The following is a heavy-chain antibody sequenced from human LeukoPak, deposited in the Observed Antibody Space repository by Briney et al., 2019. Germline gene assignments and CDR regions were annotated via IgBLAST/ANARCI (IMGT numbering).Heavy chain of an antibody. D-gene: IGHD2-21*01. CDR1: GGSISSGSYY. V-gene: IGHV4-61*02. CDR2: IYTSGST. Sequence: PSQTLSLTCTVSGGSISSGSYYWSWIRQPAGKGLEWIGRIYTSGSTNYNPSLKSRVTISVDTSKNQFSLKLSSVTAADTAVYYCARSLRVAVIASPCYFDYWGQGTLVTVSS. J-gene: IGHJ4*02. CDR3: ARSLRVAVIASPCYFDY.